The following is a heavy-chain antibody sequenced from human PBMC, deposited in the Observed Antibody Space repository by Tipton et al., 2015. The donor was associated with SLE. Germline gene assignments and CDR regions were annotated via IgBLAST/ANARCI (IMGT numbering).Heavy chain of an antibody. CDR1: GGSINNSYYY. J-gene: IGHJ3*02. CDR2: IYYSGST. CDR3: ARAGTGTAWGTFDI. D-gene: IGHD1-14*01. V-gene: IGHV4-39*07. Sequence: TLSLTCTVSGGSINNSYYYWAWIRQPPGKGLEWIGSIYYSGSTFNNPSLKSRVTISAVTSKNQFSLRVSSVTAADTAVYYCARAGTGTAWGTFDIWGPGKMVTLSS.